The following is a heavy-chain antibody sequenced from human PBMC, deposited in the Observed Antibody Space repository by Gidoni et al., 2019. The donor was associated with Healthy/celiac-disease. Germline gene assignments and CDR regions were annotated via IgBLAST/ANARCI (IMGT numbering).Heavy chain of an antibody. CDR1: GFTFVVYA. J-gene: IGHJ4*02. Sequence: DVQLVESGGGLVQPGRSMRLSCAAYGFTFVVYAMHWVLEAPGKGLEWVLGISWNSGSIGYADSVKGRFTISRDNAKNSLYLQMNSLRAEDTALYSCAKDSVAGVVPRRLDYWGQETLVTVSS. D-gene: IGHD2-15*01. CDR2: ISWNSGSI. V-gene: IGHV3-9*01. CDR3: AKDSVAGVVPRRLDY.